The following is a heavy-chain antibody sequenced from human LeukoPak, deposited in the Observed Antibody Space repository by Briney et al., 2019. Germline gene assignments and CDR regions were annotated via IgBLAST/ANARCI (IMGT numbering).Heavy chain of an antibody. CDR1: GGFISGTNYY. Sequence: PSETLSLTCTVSGGFISGTNYYWGWIRQPPGKGLEWIGSIYYSGGTYYNPSLRSRVTISVDTSKNQFSLKLSSVTAADTAVYYCARGTPYCGGDCRRADFQHWGQGTLVTVSS. J-gene: IGHJ1*01. CDR3: ARGTPYCGGDCRRADFQH. CDR2: IYYSGGT. D-gene: IGHD2-21*02. V-gene: IGHV4-39*07.